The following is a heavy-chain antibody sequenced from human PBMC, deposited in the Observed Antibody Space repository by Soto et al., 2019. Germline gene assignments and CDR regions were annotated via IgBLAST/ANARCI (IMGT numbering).Heavy chain of an antibody. V-gene: IGHV4-59*01. CDR2: IYYSGST. CDR3: ARAGHCTNGVCYGYYFDY. D-gene: IGHD2-8*01. J-gene: IGHJ4*02. Sequence: SATLSITCTVSGGSISSYYWSWIRQPPGKGLEWIGYIYYSGSTNYNPSLKSRVTISVDTSKNQFSLKLSSVTAADTAVYYCARAGHCTNGVCYGYYFDYWGQGTLVNRLL. CDR1: GGSISSYY.